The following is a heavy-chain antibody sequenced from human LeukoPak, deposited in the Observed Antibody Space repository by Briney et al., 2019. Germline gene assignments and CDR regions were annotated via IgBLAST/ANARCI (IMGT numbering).Heavy chain of an antibody. CDR3: ARGPPFEELSL. CDR2: MNPNSGNT. Sequence: GASAKVSCKASGYTFTSYDINWVRQAPGQGLEWMGWMNPNSGNTGYAQKFQGRVTITRNTSIGTAYMELSSLRSENTAVYYCARGPPFEELSLWGQGTLVTVSS. J-gene: IGHJ4*02. D-gene: IGHD3-16*02. CDR1: GYTFTSYD. V-gene: IGHV1-8*03.